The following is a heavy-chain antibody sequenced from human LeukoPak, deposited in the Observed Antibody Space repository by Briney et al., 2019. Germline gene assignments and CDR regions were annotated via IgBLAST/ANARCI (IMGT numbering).Heavy chain of an antibody. Sequence: SETLSLTCTVSGGSISSGDYYWSWIRQPPGKGLEWIGYIYYSGSTYYNPSLKSRVTISVDTSKNQFSLKLSSVTAADTAMYYCARDLPGSGYDAHAFEFDPWGQGTLVTVSS. CDR3: ARDLPGSGYDAHAFEFDP. J-gene: IGHJ5*02. D-gene: IGHD5-12*01. CDR1: GGSISSGDYY. V-gene: IGHV4-30-4*01. CDR2: IYYSGST.